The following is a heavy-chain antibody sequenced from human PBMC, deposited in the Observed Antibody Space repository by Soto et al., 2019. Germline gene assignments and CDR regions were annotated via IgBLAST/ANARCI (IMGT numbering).Heavy chain of an antibody. CDR2: IKQDESEK. J-gene: IGHJ4*02. CDR1: GFTFSSYW. D-gene: IGHD3-10*01. V-gene: IGHV3-7*01. CDR3: ARGVRFQGRVYYLDF. Sequence: EVQLVESGGGFVQPGGSLRLSCAASGFTFSSYWMSWFRQAPGKGLEWVTNIKQDESEKDYVDSVKGRFTISRDNAKKSLYLEMNSLRAEDTAVYYCARGVRFQGRVYYLDFWGQGTLVTVSS.